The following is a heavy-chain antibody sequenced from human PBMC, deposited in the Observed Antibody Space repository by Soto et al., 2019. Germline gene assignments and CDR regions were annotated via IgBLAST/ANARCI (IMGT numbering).Heavy chain of an antibody. Sequence: ESGGGLVQPGGSLRLSCAASGFTFSSYDMHWVRQATGTGLEWVSAIGTAGDTYYPGSVKGRFTISRENAKNSLYLQMNSLRAGDTAVYYCARVVRGYCSGGSCYGGSYYYYMDVWGKGTTVTVSS. CDR2: IGTAGDT. CDR3: ARVVRGYCSGGSCYGGSYYYYMDV. J-gene: IGHJ6*03. V-gene: IGHV3-13*01. CDR1: GFTFSSYD. D-gene: IGHD2-15*01.